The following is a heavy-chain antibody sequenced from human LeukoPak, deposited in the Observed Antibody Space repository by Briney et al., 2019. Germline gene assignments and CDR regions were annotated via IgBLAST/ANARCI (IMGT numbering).Heavy chain of an antibody. CDR3: AREVVTTGFDY. Sequence: PSEALSLTCTVSGGSISSYYWSWIRQPPGKGLEWIGEINHSGSTNYNPSLKSRVTISVDTSKNQFSLKLSSVTAADTAVYYCAREVVTTGFDYWGQGTLVTVSS. V-gene: IGHV4-34*01. J-gene: IGHJ4*02. CDR1: GGSISSYY. D-gene: IGHD4-17*01. CDR2: INHSGST.